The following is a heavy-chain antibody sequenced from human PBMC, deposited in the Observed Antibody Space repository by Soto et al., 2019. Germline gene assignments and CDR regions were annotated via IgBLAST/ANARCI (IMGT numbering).Heavy chain of an antibody. J-gene: IGHJ4*02. Sequence: XGSLTLSVAASGFTFNNYSSTWVRQAPGKGLEWVSAISGSGGNTYYAGSVKGRFTISRDNSKNTLYMQMNSLRAEDTAVYYCANGPLTAAGLQWGQGTLVTVSS. CDR3: ANGPLTAAGLQ. D-gene: IGHD6-13*01. CDR1: GFTFNNYS. CDR2: ISGSGGNT. V-gene: IGHV3-23*01.